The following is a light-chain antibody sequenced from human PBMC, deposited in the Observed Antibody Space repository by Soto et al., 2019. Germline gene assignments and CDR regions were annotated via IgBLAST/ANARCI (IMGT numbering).Light chain of an antibody. Sequence: QCVRTRAASGSGAPGQRGSISCTGSSSNIGAGYDVHWYQQLPGTAPKLLIYDNNNRPSGVPDRFSGSKSGTSASLAITGLQAEDEADYYCQSYDSSLSGYVFGTGTKVTVL. CDR1: SSNIGAGYD. V-gene: IGLV1-40*01. CDR3: QSYDSSLSGYV. CDR2: DNN. J-gene: IGLJ1*01.